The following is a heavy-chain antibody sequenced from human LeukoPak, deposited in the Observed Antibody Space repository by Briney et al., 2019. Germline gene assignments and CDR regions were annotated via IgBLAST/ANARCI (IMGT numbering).Heavy chain of an antibody. CDR3: ARDKEMATFDY. Sequence: SETLSLTCTVSGGSISTYYWSWIRQPPGKGLEWVGYIYYSGSTHYSPSLKCRVTISVDTSKNHFSLNLSSVTAADTAVYYCARDKEMATFDYWGQGTLVTVSS. D-gene: IGHD5-24*01. CDR1: GGSISTYY. CDR2: IYYSGST. J-gene: IGHJ4*02. V-gene: IGHV4-59*01.